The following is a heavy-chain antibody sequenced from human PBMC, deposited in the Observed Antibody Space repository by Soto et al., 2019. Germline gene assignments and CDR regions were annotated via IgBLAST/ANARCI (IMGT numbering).Heavy chain of an antibody. V-gene: IGHV3-33*01. J-gene: IGHJ4*02. CDR2: IWYDGSNK. CDR1: GFTFSSYG. CDR3: ARPSSPYSSGWYSGY. Sequence: GGSLRLSCAASGFTFSSYGMHWVRQAPGKGLEWVAVIWYDGSNKYYADSVKGRFTISRDNSKNTLYLQMNSLRAEDTAVYYCARPSSPYSSGWYSGYWGQGTLVTVSS. D-gene: IGHD6-19*01.